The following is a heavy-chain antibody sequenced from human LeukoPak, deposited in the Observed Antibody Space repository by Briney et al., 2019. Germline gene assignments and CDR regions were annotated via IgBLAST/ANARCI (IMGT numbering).Heavy chain of an antibody. CDR2: ISSSSSYI. CDR3: ARDRSVYYDSSGYYSHAFDI. CDR1: GFTFSSYS. V-gene: IGHV3-21*01. Sequence: GGSLRLSCAASGFTFSSYSMNWVRQAPGKGLEWVSSISSSSSYIYYADSVKGRFTFSGDTAKNSRYLQMNSLRDEDTAVYYCARDRSVYYDSSGYYSHAFDIWGQGTMVTVSS. D-gene: IGHD3-22*01. J-gene: IGHJ3*02.